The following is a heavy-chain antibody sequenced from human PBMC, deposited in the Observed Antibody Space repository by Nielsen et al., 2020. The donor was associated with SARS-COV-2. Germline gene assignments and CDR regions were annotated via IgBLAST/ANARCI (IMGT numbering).Heavy chain of an antibody. CDR1: GFSFSNYG. J-gene: IGHJ4*02. D-gene: IGHD3/OR15-3a*01. V-gene: IGHV3-30*18. CDR2: ISYEGSKQ. CDR3: AKDRAIFMIYITRGGPDY. Sequence: GESLKISCAASGFSFSNYGMHWVRQAPGKGLEWVAYISYEGSKQFYADSVKGRFTISRDFSKSTLYLQMNSLSAEDTAMYYCAKDRAIFMIYITRGGPDYWGQGTLVTVSS.